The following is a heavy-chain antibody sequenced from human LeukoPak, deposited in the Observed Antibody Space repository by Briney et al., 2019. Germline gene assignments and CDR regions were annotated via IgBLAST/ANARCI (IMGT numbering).Heavy chain of an antibody. CDR3: ARETTVTSSFDY. Sequence: PGGSLRLSCAASGFTFSSYSMNRVRQAPGKGLEWVSSISSSSSYIYYADSVKGRFTISRDNAKNSLYLQMNSLRAEDTAVYYCARETTVTSSFDYWGQGTLVTVSS. J-gene: IGHJ4*02. CDR2: ISSSSSYI. V-gene: IGHV3-21*01. CDR1: GFTFSSYS. D-gene: IGHD4-17*01.